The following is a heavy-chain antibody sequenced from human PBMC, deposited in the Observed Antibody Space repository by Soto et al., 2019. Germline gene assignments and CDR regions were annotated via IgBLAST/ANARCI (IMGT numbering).Heavy chain of an antibody. V-gene: IGHV1-69*02. J-gene: IGHJ4*02. Sequence: QVQLVQSGAEVKKPGSSVKVSCKASGGTFSSYTISWVRQAPGQGLEWMGRIIPNLGIANYAQKFQGRVTITADKSTSTAYMELSSLRSEDTAVYYCARRGYCSGGSCYPSFDYWGQGTLVTVSS. CDR1: GGTFSSYT. CDR3: ARRGYCSGGSCYPSFDY. CDR2: IIPNLGIA. D-gene: IGHD2-15*01.